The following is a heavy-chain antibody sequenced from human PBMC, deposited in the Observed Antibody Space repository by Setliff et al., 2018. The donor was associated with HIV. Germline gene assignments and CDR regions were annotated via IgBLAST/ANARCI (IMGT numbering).Heavy chain of an antibody. D-gene: IGHD6-13*01. V-gene: IGHV1-69*13. CDR2: IIPMYNIP. J-gene: IGHJ3*02. Sequence: SVKVSCKTSGGTLSNYVITWVRQAPGQGLEWMGMIIPMYNIPAYAQKFQGRVTFTADESTSTAYMELSSLSSEDTAVSYCARDQTGVAAAAFGGGSAWSDEGFDIWGQGTMVTVSS. CDR1: GGTLSNYV. CDR3: ARDQTGVAAAAFGGGSAWSDEGFDI.